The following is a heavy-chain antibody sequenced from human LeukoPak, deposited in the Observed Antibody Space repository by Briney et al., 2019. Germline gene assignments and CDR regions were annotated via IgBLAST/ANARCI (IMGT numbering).Heavy chain of an antibody. CDR1: GGSFSGYY. V-gene: IGHV4-34*01. D-gene: IGHD3-10*01. Sequence: TSETLSLTCAVYGGSFSGYYWSWIRQPPGKGLEWIGEINHSGSTNYYPSLKSRVTISVDTSKNQFSLKLSSVTAADTAVYYCARGGRLFTYYYGYRNWFDPWGQGTLVTVSS. J-gene: IGHJ5*02. CDR2: INHSGST. CDR3: ARGGRLFTYYYGYRNWFDP.